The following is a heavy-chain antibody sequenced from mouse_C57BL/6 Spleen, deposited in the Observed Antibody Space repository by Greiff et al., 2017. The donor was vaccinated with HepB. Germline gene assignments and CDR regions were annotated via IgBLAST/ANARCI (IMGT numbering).Heavy chain of an antibody. J-gene: IGHJ2*01. CDR2: ISSGGSYT. D-gene: IGHD3-2*02. CDR1: GFTFSSYG. Sequence: DVMLVESGGDLVKPGGSLKLSCAASGFTFSSYGMSWVRQTPDKRLEWVATISSGGSYTYYPDSVKGRFTISRDNAKNTLYLQMSSLKSEDTAMYYCARRLTAQATGFDYWGQGTTLTVSS. CDR3: ARRLTAQATGFDY. V-gene: IGHV5-6*02.